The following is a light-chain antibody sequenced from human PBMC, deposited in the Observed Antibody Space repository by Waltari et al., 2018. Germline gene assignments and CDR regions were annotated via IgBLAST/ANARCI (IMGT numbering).Light chain of an antibody. J-gene: IGKJ1*01. CDR1: ENVNNN. V-gene: IGKV1-39*01. CDR3: QHGSDTPWT. Sequence: DIQMPQSPPSLSASIGDRVTITCRSSENVNNNLNWYQQKPGRAPKLLVYKASTLLGGVPSRFSGTGSGTDYTLTIGSLKSEDVATYYCQHGSDTPWTFGQGTKVE. CDR2: KAS.